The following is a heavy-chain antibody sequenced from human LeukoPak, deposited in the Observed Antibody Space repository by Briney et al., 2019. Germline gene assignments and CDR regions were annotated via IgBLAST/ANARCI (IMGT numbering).Heavy chain of an antibody. Sequence: SETLSLTCTVSGGSISSSGFYWGWIRQPPGKGLEWIGSIDYSGRTYDNASLKSRVTISVDTSKNQFSLRLSSVTAADTAVYYCARHDGYDSSSFDYWGQGTLVTVSS. V-gene: IGHV4-39*01. CDR2: IDYSGRT. D-gene: IGHD6-13*01. CDR1: GGSISSSGFY. CDR3: ARHDGYDSSSFDY. J-gene: IGHJ4*02.